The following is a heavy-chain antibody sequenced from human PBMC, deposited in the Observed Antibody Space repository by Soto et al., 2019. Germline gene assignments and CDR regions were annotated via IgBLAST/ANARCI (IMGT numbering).Heavy chain of an antibody. CDR3: ARDLVAVAGEYYYYYGMDV. J-gene: IGHJ6*02. Sequence: PGGSLRLCCAASGFAFSSYAMHLVRQAPGKGLEWVAVISYDGSNKYYADSVKGRFTISRDNSKNTLYLQMNSLRAEDTAVYYCARDLVAVAGEYYYYYGMDVWGQGTTVTVSS. CDR1: GFAFSSYA. CDR2: ISYDGSNK. V-gene: IGHV3-30-3*01. D-gene: IGHD6-19*01.